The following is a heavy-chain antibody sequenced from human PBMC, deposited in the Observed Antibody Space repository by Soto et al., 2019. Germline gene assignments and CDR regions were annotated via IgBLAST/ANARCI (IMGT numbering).Heavy chain of an antibody. D-gene: IGHD4-17*01. V-gene: IGHV3-33*01. Sequence: SLRLSCAASGFTFSSYGMHWVRQAPGKGLEWVAVIWYDGSNKYYADSVKGRFTISRDNSKNTLYLQMNSLRAEDTAVYYCARAGYGDYGDYYYGMDGLGQGTTVTVSS. CDR2: IWYDGSNK. CDR1: GFTFSSYG. J-gene: IGHJ6*02. CDR3: ARAGYGDYGDYYYGMDG.